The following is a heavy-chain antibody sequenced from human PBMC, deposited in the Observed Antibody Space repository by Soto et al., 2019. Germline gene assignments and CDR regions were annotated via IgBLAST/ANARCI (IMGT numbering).Heavy chain of an antibody. CDR2: ISYDGNNA. V-gene: IGHV3-30*18. Sequence: LRLSCAASGFTFSYFGMHWVRQAPGKGLEWVALISYDGNNAYYADSVKGRFTISRDKSKNTLYLQMTSLRVEDTAVYYCAKDKLSSTDAFDTWGQGTMVTVSS. CDR3: AKDKLSSTDAFDT. J-gene: IGHJ3*02. CDR1: GFTFSYFG.